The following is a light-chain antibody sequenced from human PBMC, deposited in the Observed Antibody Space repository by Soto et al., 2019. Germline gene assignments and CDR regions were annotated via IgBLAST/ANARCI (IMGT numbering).Light chain of an antibody. Sequence: VMTQSPLSLPVTPGEPAYISCRYSQTLLHSNGYNYLDWYLQKPGQSPQLLIYLGSNRASGVPDRFSGSGSGTDFTLKISRVEAEDVGVYYCMQALQTPLTFGGGTKVDIK. CDR2: LGS. J-gene: IGKJ4*01. V-gene: IGKV2-28*01. CDR1: QTLLHSNGYNY. CDR3: MQALQTPLT.